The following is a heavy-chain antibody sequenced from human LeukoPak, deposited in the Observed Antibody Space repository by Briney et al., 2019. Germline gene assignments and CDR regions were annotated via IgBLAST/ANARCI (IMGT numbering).Heavy chain of an antibody. CDR1: GFTFDDYG. D-gene: IGHD3-22*01. J-gene: IGHJ3*02. CDR2: INWNGGST. V-gene: IGHV3-20*04. Sequence: GGSLRLSCAASGFTFDDYGMSWVRQAPGKGLEWVSGINWNGGSTGYADSVKGRFTISRDNAKDTLYLQMNSLRAEDTAVYYCACGNYHAFDIWGQGTMVTVSS. CDR3: ACGNYHAFDI.